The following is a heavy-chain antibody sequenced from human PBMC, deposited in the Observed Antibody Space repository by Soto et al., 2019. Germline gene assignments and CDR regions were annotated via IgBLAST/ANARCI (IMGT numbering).Heavy chain of an antibody. Sequence: QAHLVQSGAEVREPGASVKVSYRTSGYTFINYYIHWVRQAPGHGLEWMAIINPMSGATNYAQKFQGRITLTMDTSTTTVYMEVSSLTSEDTAVYYCARDLAAGDLWGQGTLVTVSS. D-gene: IGHD2-21*01. J-gene: IGHJ4*02. V-gene: IGHV1-46*01. CDR3: ARDLAAGDL. CDR2: INPMSGAT. CDR1: GYTFINYY.